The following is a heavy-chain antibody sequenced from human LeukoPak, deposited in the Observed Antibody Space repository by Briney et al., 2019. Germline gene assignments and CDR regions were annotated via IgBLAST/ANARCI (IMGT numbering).Heavy chain of an antibody. Sequence: SETLSLTCAVYGGSFSGYYWSWIRQPPGKGLEWIGEINHSGSTNYNPSLKSRVTISVDTSKNQFSLKLSSVTAADTAVYYCARGHLRGYYPLNSYFGYWGQGTLVTVSS. D-gene: IGHD3-22*01. V-gene: IGHV4-34*01. CDR3: ARGHLRGYYPLNSYFGY. CDR1: GGSFSGYY. CDR2: INHSGST. J-gene: IGHJ4*02.